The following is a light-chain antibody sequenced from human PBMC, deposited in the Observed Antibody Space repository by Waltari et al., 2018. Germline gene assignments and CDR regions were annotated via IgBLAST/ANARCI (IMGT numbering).Light chain of an antibody. J-gene: IGLJ3*02. CDR2: GNN. CDR1: RSNIGAGFD. V-gene: IGLV1-40*01. CDR3: QSYDSSLTV. Sequence: QSVLTQPPSVSGAPGQRVTISCTGSRSNIGAGFDVHWYQQFAGAAPKLLIYGNNKRQWGVPDRFSGSKSGTAASLVISGLQAEDEADYYCQSYDSSLTVFGGGTRVTVL.